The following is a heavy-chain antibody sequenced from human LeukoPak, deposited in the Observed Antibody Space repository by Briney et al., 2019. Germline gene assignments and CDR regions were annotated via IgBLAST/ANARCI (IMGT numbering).Heavy chain of an antibody. CDR2: ISSSSSTI. J-gene: IGHJ4*02. V-gene: IGHV3-48*04. D-gene: IGHD1-26*01. CDR1: GFTFSSYS. CDR3: ARFISGSYDY. Sequence: GGSLRLSCAASGFTFSSYSMNWVRQAPGKGLEWVSYISSSSSTIYYADSVKGRFTISRDNAKNSLYLQMNSLRAEDTAVYYCARFISGSYDYWGQGTLVTVSS.